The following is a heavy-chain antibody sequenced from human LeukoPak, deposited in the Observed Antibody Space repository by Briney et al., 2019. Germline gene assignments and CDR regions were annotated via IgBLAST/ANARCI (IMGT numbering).Heavy chain of an antibody. Sequence: ASGPTLVKPPQTLTLTCTFSGFSLRTRGVGVGWIRQPPGKALEWLPLIYWDDDKRYSPSLKSRLTITKDTSKNQVVLTMTNMDPVDTATYYCAHPVYDILTGYYTKDYWGQGTLVTVSS. CDR2: IYWDDDK. J-gene: IGHJ4*02. CDR3: AHPVYDILTGYYTKDY. V-gene: IGHV2-5*02. D-gene: IGHD3-9*01. CDR1: GFSLRTRGVG.